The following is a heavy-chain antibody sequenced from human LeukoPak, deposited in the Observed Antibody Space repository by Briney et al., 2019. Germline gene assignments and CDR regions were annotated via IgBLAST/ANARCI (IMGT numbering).Heavy chain of an antibody. Sequence: PGGSLRLSCVASGFTFSSYGMHWVRQAPGKGLEWVAVIWYDGSNKYYADSVKGRFTISRNNSKNTLYLQMNSLRAEDTAVYYCARDPRRFGELWGFDYWGQGTLVTVSS. V-gene: IGHV3-33*08. CDR2: IWYDGSNK. J-gene: IGHJ4*02. CDR3: ARDPRRFGELWGFDY. D-gene: IGHD3-10*01. CDR1: GFTFSSYG.